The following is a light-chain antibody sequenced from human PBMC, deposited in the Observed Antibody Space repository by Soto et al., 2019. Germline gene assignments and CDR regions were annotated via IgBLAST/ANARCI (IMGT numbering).Light chain of an antibody. CDR2: DAS. Sequence: EIVLTQSPATLSLSPGERATLSCRASQSVRSYLAWYQQKPGQAPRLLIYDASNRATGIPARFSGSGSGTDFTLTISSLEPEDFAVYYCHQYNSWPRGTFGPGTKVEIK. V-gene: IGKV3-11*01. J-gene: IGKJ3*01. CDR3: HQYNSWPRGT. CDR1: QSVRSY.